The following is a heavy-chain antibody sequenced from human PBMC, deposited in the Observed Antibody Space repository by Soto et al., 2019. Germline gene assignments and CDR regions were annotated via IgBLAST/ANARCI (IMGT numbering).Heavy chain of an antibody. J-gene: IGHJ4*02. Sequence: SETLSLTCTVSGGYIRSYYWSWIRQSPGKGLEWIGYIYYSGSTKYKPSLKSRVTISVDTSKNQFSLKVSSATAADTALYYCARHSNLTYGLSYFDYRGLAALVTVSS. CDR2: IYYSGST. CDR1: GGYIRSYY. V-gene: IGHV4-59*08. CDR3: ARHSNLTYGLSYFDY. D-gene: IGHD4-17*01.